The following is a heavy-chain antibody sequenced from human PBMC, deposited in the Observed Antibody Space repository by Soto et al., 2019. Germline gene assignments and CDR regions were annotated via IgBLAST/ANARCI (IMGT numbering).Heavy chain of an antibody. CDR1: GFTFSGYG. J-gene: IGHJ4*02. CDR2: ISYDGRNK. D-gene: IGHD4-17*01. Sequence: GGSLRLSCAVSGFTFSGYGMHWVRQAPGKGLEWVAVISYDGRNKYYADSVKGRLTISRDNSKNTLYLQMNSLRAEDTAVYYCAKDRGALRWSEEHYYFDYWGQGTLVTVSS. CDR3: AKDRGALRWSEEHYYFDY. V-gene: IGHV3-30*18.